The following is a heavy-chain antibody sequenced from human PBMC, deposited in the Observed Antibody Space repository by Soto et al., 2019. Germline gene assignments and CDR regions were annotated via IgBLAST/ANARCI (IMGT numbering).Heavy chain of an antibody. D-gene: IGHD3-3*01. CDR1: GGSISSSSYY. CDR2: IYYSGST. V-gene: IGHV4-39*01. CDR3: ARQSEGFLEWLLYFDY. Sequence: SKTLSLTCTVSGGSISSSSYYWGWIRQPPGKGLEWIGSIYYSGSTYCNPSLKSRVNISVDTSKNQFSLKLSSVTAADTAVYYCARQSEGFLEWLLYFDYWGQGTLVTVSS. J-gene: IGHJ4*02.